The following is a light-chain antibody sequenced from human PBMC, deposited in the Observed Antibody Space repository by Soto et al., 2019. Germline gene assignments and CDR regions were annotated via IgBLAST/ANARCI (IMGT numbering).Light chain of an antibody. J-gene: IGKJ4*01. Sequence: EIVLTQSPGTLSLSPGERATLSCRAGQSVLSNYVAWYQHKPGQAPRLLIFGATTAATGIPDRFSGSGSGTDFTLTISRVEAEYLADYYCQQDSSSPTFGGGTKVDIK. CDR2: GAT. CDR1: QSVLSNY. V-gene: IGKV3-20*01. CDR3: QQDSSSPT.